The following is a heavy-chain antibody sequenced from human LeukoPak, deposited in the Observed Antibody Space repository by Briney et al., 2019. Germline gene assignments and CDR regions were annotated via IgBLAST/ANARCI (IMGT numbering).Heavy chain of an antibody. CDR2: IKQDGSEK. CDR3: AMPIYYGSGSYYFGSGDFDY. Sequence: GRSLRLSCAASGFTFSSYGMHWVRQAPGKGLEWVANIKQDGSEKNYVDSVKGRFTISRDNAKNPLYLQMNSLRAEDTAVYYCAMPIYYGSGSYYFGSGDFDYWGQGTLVTVSS. D-gene: IGHD3-10*01. V-gene: IGHV3-7*03. J-gene: IGHJ4*02. CDR1: GFTFSSYG.